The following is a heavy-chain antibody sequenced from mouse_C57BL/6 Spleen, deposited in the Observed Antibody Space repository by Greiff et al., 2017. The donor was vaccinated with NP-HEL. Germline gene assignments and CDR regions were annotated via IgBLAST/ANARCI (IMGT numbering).Heavy chain of an antibody. CDR2: IYPGSGNT. CDR1: GYTFTDYY. D-gene: IGHD1-1*01. J-gene: IGHJ4*01. Sequence: QVQLKQSGAELVRPGPSVKLSCKASGYTFTDYYINWVKQRPGQGLEWIARIYPGSGNTYYNEKFKGKATLTAEKSSSTAYMQLSSLTSEDSAVYFCASGGGSSYVAMDYWGQGTSVTVSS. V-gene: IGHV1-76*01. CDR3: ASGGGSSYVAMDY.